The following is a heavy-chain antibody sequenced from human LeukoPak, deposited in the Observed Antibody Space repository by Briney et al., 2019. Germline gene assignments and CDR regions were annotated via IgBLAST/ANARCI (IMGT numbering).Heavy chain of an antibody. CDR2: IFYSGTT. CDR1: RGSIRSNSYY. Sequence: PSETLSLTCTVSRGSIRSNSYYWGWIRQPPGKGLEWIGSIFYSGTTYYNPSLKSRVTISIDTSKNQFSLKLSSVTAADTAVYYCAGEYSSAAGFWGQGTLVTVSS. V-gene: IGHV4-39*02. CDR3: AGEYSSAAGF. J-gene: IGHJ1*01. D-gene: IGHD6-19*01.